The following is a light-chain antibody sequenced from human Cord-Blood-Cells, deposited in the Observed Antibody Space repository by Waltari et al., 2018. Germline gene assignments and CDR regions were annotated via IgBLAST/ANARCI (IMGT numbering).Light chain of an antibody. CDR3: NSRDSSGNHQV. V-gene: IGLV3-19*01. Sequence: SSELTQDPAVSVALGQTVRITCQGDSLRSYYASWYQQKPGQAPVLVIYGKNNRPSGIPDRFSGSDTGHTAYLTITGAQAEDEADYYCNSRDSSGNHQVFGGGTKLTVL. CDR2: GKN. J-gene: IGLJ2*01. CDR1: SLRSYY.